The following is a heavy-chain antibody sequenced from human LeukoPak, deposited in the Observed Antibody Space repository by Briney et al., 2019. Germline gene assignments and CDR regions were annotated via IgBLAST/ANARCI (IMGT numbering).Heavy chain of an antibody. CDR1: GFTFDDYA. CDR3: AKDTYGMDV. J-gene: IGHJ6*02. CDR2: ISWNSGSI. V-gene: IGHV3-9*01. Sequence: GRSLRLFCAASGFTFDDYAMHWVRQAPGKGLEWVSGISWNSGSIGYADSVKGRFTISRDNAKNSLYLQMNSLRAEDTALYYCAKDTYGMDVWGQGTTVTVSS.